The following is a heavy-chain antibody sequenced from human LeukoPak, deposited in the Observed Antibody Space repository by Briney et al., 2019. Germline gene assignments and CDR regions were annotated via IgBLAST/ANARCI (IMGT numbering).Heavy chain of an antibody. V-gene: IGHV3-33*08. Sequence: PGGSLRLSCAASGFTFSSYAMHWVRQAPGKGLEWVAVIWYDGSKKYYADSVKGRFTISRDNSKNTLYLQMNSLRAEDTAVYYCARDRLRLGELDYWGQGTLVTVSS. J-gene: IGHJ4*02. CDR1: GFTFSSYA. CDR2: IWYDGSKK. CDR3: ARDRLRLGELDY. D-gene: IGHD3-16*01.